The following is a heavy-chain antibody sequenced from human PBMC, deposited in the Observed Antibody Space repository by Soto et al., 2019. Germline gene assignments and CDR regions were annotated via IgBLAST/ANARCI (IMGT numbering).Heavy chain of an antibody. V-gene: IGHV4-30-2*06. CDR3: ASGSHVPHY. Sequence: SETPSLTCAVSRGSLSSGGFSWSWIRQSPGKGLEWIGYISHSGSTYYNPSLKSRVTISVDRSKNQFSLKLSSVTAADTAVYYCASGSHVPHYWGQGTLVTVSS. CDR2: ISHSGST. D-gene: IGHD6-6*01. CDR1: RGSLSSGGFS. J-gene: IGHJ4*02.